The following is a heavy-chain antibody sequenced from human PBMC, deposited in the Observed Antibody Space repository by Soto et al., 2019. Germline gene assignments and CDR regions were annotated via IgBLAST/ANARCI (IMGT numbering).Heavy chain of an antibody. V-gene: IGHV3-11*01. J-gene: IGHJ3*02. CDR2: ISSSGSTI. CDR1: GCTFSDYY. CDR3: AKRVVAATVDAFDI. Sequence: GLSLRLSWAASGCTFSDYYMSWIRQAPGKGLEWVSYISSSGSTIYYADSVKGRFTISRDNAKNSLYLQMNSLRAEDTAVYYCAKRVVAATVDAFDIWGQGTMVTVS. D-gene: IGHD2-15*01.